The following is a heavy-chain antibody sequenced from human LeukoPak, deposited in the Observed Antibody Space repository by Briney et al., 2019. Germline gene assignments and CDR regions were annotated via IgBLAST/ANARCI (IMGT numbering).Heavy chain of an antibody. J-gene: IGHJ6*03. Sequence: SETLSLTCAVFGGSLNDHYWIWIRQPPGQGLEWIGGINHFGTTKYNSSLKSRVTISIDASKKQFSLKLNPVTAADTALYYCARGFNYMDVWGKGTTVTV. CDR1: GGSLNDHY. CDR2: INHFGTT. V-gene: IGHV4-34*01. CDR3: ARGFNYMDV.